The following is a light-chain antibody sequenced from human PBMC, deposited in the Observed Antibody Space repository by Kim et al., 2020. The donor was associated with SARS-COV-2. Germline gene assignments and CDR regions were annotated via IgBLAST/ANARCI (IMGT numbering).Light chain of an antibody. CDR2: SAS. CDR3: QQYNSWPLT. V-gene: IGKV3-15*01. Sequence: VSPGESATRSCRASQNVNNNLAWYQQKRGQAPRLLIYSASTRATGIPARFSGSGSGTEFTLTISNLQSEDFAVYSCQQYNSWPLTFGPGTKVDIK. CDR1: QNVNNN. J-gene: IGKJ3*01.